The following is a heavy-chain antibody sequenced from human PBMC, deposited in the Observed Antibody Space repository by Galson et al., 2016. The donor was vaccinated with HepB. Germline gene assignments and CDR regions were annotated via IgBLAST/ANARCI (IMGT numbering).Heavy chain of an antibody. CDR2: ISLDGNNQ. J-gene: IGHJ6*02. D-gene: IGHD5-12*01. V-gene: IGHV3-30*18. CDR1: GFTFNYYG. Sequence: SLRLSCAASGFTFNYYGMHWVRQAPAKGLEWVAVISLDGNNQYYADSVKGRVSISRDNSKNTLHLQMNSLRPDDTAVYFCAKEVAPHTTSYFYGMDGWGQGATVTVSS. CDR3: AKEVAPHTTSYFYGMDG.